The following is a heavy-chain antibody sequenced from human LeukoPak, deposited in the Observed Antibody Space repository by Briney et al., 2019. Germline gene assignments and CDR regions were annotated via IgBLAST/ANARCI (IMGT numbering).Heavy chain of an antibody. CDR1: GYTFTNYY. CDR2: INPSGVST. J-gene: IGHJ2*01. Sequence: ASVKVSCMASGYTFTNYYMNWVRQAPGQGLEWMGIINPSGVSTTYAQKFQGRVTMTSDTSTSTVHMELSSLRSEDTAVYYCARGDDSWYFDVWGRGTLVTVSS. D-gene: IGHD3-22*01. V-gene: IGHV1-46*01. CDR3: ARGDDSWYFDV.